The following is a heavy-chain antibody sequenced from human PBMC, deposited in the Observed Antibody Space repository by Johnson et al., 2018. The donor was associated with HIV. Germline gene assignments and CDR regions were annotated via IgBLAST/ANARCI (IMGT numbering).Heavy chain of an antibody. CDR3: ARTITKSAFDI. J-gene: IGHJ3*02. CDR1: GFTVSSNY. V-gene: IGHV3-53*01. D-gene: IGHD3-10*01. CDR2: IYSGGRP. Sequence: VQLVESGGGLIQPGGSLRLSCAASGFTVSSNYMSWVRQAPGKGLEWVSVIYSGGRPYYADSVKGRFTISRDNSKNTLYLQMNSLRAEDTAVYYCARTITKSAFDIWGQGTMVTVSS.